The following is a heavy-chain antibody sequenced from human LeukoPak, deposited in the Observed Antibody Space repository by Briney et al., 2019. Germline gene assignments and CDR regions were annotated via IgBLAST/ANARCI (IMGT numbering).Heavy chain of an antibody. CDR1: GFTFSSYG. CDR2: IRYDGSNK. Sequence: GGSLRLSCAASGFTFSSYGVHWVRQAPGKGLEWVAFIRYDGSNKYYADSVKGRFTISRDNSKNTLYLQMNSLRAEDTAVYYCAKGPLNSADYWGQGTLVTVSS. V-gene: IGHV3-30*02. J-gene: IGHJ4*02. CDR3: AKGPLNSADY. D-gene: IGHD1-1*01.